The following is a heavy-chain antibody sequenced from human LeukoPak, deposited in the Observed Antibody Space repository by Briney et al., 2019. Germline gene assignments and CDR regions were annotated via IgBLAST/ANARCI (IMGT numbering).Heavy chain of an antibody. J-gene: IGHJ4*02. V-gene: IGHV3-23*01. CDR1: GFTFSRYG. CDR2: ISGSGGST. Sequence: AGGSLRLSCAASGFTFSRYGMSWVRQAPGKGLEWVSAISGSGGSTYYADSVKGRFTISRDNSKNTLYLQMNSLRAEDTAVYYCAKDYGGNRIPYLYWGQGTLVTVSS. CDR3: AKDYGGNRIPYLY. D-gene: IGHD4-23*01.